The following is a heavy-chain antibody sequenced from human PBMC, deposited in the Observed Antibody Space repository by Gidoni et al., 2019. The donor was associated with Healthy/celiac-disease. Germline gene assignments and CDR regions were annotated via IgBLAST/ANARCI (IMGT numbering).Heavy chain of an antibody. J-gene: IGHJ4*02. CDR3: VRVSYCSGGSCYSEDY. CDR2: SRNKAKSYTT. D-gene: IGHD2-15*01. CDR1: GFTLSDHY. V-gene: IGHV3-72*01. Sequence: EVQLVESGGGLVQPGGSLRLACVAPGFTLSDHYMDWVRRAPGKGLGWVGRSRNKAKSYTTEYAASVKGRFTISRDNSKNSLYLQMNSLKTEDTAVYYCVRVSYCSGGSCYSEDYWGQGTLVTVSS.